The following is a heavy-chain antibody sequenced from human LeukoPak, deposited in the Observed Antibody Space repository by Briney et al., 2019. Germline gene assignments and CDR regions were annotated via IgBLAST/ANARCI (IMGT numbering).Heavy chain of an antibody. CDR2: INHSGST. D-gene: IGHD6-19*01. V-gene: IGHV4-34*01. CDR1: GGSFSGYY. Sequence: SETLSLTCAVYGGSFSGYYWSWIRQPPGKGLEWIGEINHSGSTNYNPSLKSRVTISVDTSKNQFSLKLSSVTAADTAVYYCARLPLSSGRPYYSDYWGQGTLVTVSS. J-gene: IGHJ4*02. CDR3: ARLPLSSGRPYYSDY.